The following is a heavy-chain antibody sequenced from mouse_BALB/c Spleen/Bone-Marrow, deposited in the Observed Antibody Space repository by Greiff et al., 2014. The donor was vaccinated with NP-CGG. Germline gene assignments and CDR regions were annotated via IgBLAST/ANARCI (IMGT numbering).Heavy chain of an antibody. V-gene: IGHV5-12-2*01. J-gene: IGHJ2*01. CDR2: ISNGGGST. CDR3: ARHGGSRGYYFDY. CDR1: GFTFSSYT. Sequence: DVMLVESGGGLVQPGGSLKLSCAASGFTFSSYTMSWVRQTPEKRLEWVAYISNGGGSTYYPDTVKGRFTISRDNAKNTLYLQMSSLKSEDTARYYCARHGGSRGYYFDYWGQGTTRTVSS. D-gene: IGHD1-1*01.